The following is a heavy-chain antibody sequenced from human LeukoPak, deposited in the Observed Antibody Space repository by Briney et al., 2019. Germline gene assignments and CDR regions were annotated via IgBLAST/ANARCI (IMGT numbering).Heavy chain of an antibody. V-gene: IGHV1-69*04. D-gene: IGHD3-10*01. J-gene: IGHJ4*02. CDR1: GGTFSSYA. CDR2: IIPILGIA. CDR3: ASSNYYGSGSYYGRSDY. Sequence: GASVKVSCKASGGTFSSYAISWVRQAPGQGLEWMGRIIPILGIANYAQKFQGRVTITADKSTSTAYMELSSLRSEDTAVYYCASSNYYGSGSYYGRSDYWGQGTLVTVSS.